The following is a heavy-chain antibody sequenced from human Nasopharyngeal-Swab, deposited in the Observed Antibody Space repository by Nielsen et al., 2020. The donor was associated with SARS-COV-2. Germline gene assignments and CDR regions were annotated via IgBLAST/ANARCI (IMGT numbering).Heavy chain of an antibody. J-gene: IGHJ4*02. CDR2: ISGSDGST. V-gene: IGHV3-23*01. Sequence: VRQAPGKGLEWVSGISGSDGSTYYADSVKGRFAISRDTFKNTLYLQMNSLRAEDTAVYYCATHLFYFDYWGQGTLVTVSS. D-gene: IGHD3-3*02. CDR3: ATHLFYFDY.